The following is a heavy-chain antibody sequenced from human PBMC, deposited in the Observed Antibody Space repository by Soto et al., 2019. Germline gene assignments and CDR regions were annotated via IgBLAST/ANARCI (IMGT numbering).Heavy chain of an antibody. CDR1: GVTFRSTS. D-gene: IGHD3-22*01. V-gene: IGHV1-69*13. Sequence: SVKVSCKASGVTFRSTSMSWVRQAPGQGREWVGGIIPLFGTANYAQKFQARVTITPDEFKSTDYMDLSSLRSEDAAIYFCARGRSDSSGYDLDSWGQGTRVTVSS. CDR3: ARGRSDSSGYDLDS. CDR2: IIPLFGTA. J-gene: IGHJ4*02.